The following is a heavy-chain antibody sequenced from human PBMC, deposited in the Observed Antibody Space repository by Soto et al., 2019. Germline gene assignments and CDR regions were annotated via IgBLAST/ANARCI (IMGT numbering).Heavy chain of an antibody. D-gene: IGHD3-3*01. CDR3: ARVGDFWEVDV. V-gene: IGHV3-74*01. J-gene: IGHJ6*04. CDR1: GFTFSSYW. CDR2: INSDGSST. Sequence: GGSLRLSCAASGFTFSSYWMHWVRQAPGKGLVWVSRINSDGSSTSYADSVKGRFTISRDNAKNTLYLQMNSLRAEDTAVYYCARVGDFWEVDVWGKGTTVTVSS.